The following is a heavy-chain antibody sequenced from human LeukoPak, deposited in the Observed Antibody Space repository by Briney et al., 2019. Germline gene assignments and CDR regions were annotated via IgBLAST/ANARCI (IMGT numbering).Heavy chain of an antibody. CDR3: ARDRDSGYDWRGNYYYYMDV. D-gene: IGHD5-12*01. Sequence: PSETLSLTCTVSGGSISSSSYYWGWIRQPPGKGLEWIGSIYYSGSTNYNPSLKSRVTMSVDTSKNQFSLKLSSVTAADTAVYYCARDRDSGYDWRGNYYYYMDVWGKGTTVTISS. V-gene: IGHV4-39*07. CDR1: GGSISSSSYY. CDR2: IYYSGST. J-gene: IGHJ6*03.